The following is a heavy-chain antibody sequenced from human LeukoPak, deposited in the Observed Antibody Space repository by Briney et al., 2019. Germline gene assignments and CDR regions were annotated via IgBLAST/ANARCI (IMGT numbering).Heavy chain of an antibody. CDR2: ISSDGSNK. CDR3: AKENYYDTSGYIDY. Sequence: GRSLRLSCAASGFTFSSCGMHWVRQAPGKGLEWVAVISSDGSNKYYADSVKGRFTISRDNSKNTLYLQMNSLRTEDTAVYYCAKENYYDTSGYIDYWGQGTLVTVSS. CDR1: GFTFSSCG. J-gene: IGHJ4*02. V-gene: IGHV3-30*18. D-gene: IGHD3-22*01.